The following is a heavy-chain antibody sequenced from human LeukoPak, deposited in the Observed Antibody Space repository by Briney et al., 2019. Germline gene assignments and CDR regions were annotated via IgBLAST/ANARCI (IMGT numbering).Heavy chain of an antibody. CDR3: ARGRYGGHYDSCGYYH. V-gene: IGHV4-34*01. D-gene: IGHD3-22*01. J-gene: IGHJ5*02. CDR2: INHSGGT. CDR1: GGSFSGYY. Sequence: SETLSLTCAVYGGSFSGYYWSWIRQPPGKGLEWIGEINHSGGTNYNPSLKSRVTISVDTSKNQFSLKLSSVTAADTAVYYCARGRYGGHYDSCGYYHWGQGTLVTVSS.